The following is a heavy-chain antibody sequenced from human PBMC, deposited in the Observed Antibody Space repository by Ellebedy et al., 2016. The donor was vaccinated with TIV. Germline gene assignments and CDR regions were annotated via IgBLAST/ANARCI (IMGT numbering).Heavy chain of an antibody. D-gene: IGHD1-26*01. J-gene: IGHJ4*02. CDR2: IWYDGSNK. CDR3: ARVNGIVGANFDY. V-gene: IGHV3-30*19. Sequence: GESLKISXAASGFTFSSYGMHWVRQAPGKGLEWVAVIWYDGSNKYYADSVKGRFTISRDNSKNTLYLQMNSLRAEDTAVYYCARVNGIVGANFDYWGQGTLVTVSS. CDR1: GFTFSSYG.